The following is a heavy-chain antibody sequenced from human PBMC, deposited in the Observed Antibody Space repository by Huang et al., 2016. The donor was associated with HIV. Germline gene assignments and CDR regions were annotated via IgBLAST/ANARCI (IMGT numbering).Heavy chain of an antibody. CDR1: GFSFANYA. D-gene: IGHD5-12*01. Sequence: QVQLVESGGGVVQPGRSLRLSWAASGFSFANYAMHWVRQAPGRRREWVTFISNDGSSRYYADAVKGRFTISRDNFKNALYLQMNRLRGDDTAVYYCTREYTVAGAFDLWGQGTMVTVSS. V-gene: IGHV3-30-3*01. J-gene: IGHJ3*01. CDR3: TREYTVAGAFDL. CDR2: ISNDGSSR.